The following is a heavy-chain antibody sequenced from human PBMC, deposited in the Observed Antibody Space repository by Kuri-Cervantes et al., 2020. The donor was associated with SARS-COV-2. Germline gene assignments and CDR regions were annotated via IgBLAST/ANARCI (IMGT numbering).Heavy chain of an antibody. CDR3: ARLRQWLDFVPSYFDY. V-gene: IGHV4-34*01. J-gene: IGHJ4*02. Sequence: SETLSLTCAVYGGSFSGYYWSWIRQPPGKGLEWIGEINHSGSTNYNPSLKSRVTISVDTSKNQFSLKLSSVTAADTAVYYCARLRQWLDFVPSYFDYWGQGTLVTVSS. CDR2: INHSGST. CDR1: GGSFSGYY. D-gene: IGHD6-19*01.